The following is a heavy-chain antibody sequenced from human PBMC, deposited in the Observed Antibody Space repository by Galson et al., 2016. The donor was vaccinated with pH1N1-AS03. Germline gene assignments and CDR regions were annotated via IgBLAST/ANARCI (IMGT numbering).Heavy chain of an antibody. Sequence: SLRLSCAASGFTFSNYGMSWVRQAPGKGLEWVSDISSGNTYHADSVKGRFTISRDDSKNTLYLQMNSLRAEGTAVYYCAKDRSSRNVLGAYDYWGQGTLVTVSS. CDR3: AKDRSSRNVLGAYDY. V-gene: IGHV3-23*01. CDR2: ISSGNT. CDR1: GFTFSNYG. D-gene: IGHD3-10*02. J-gene: IGHJ4*02.